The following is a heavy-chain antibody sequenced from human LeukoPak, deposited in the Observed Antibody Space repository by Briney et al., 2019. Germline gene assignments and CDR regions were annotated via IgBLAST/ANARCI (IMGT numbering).Heavy chain of an antibody. CDR1: GYTFTSYY. CDR3: ARGEKHQGYTITILNIKDPNFDY. D-gene: IGHD3-3*01. CDR2: INPSGGST. Sequence: ASVKVSCKASGYTFTSYYMHWVRQAPGQGLEWMGIINPSGGSTSYAQKFQGRVTMTRDMSTSTVYMELSSLRSEDTAVYYCARGEKHQGYTITILNIKDPNFDYWGQGTLVTVSS. V-gene: IGHV1-46*01. J-gene: IGHJ4*02.